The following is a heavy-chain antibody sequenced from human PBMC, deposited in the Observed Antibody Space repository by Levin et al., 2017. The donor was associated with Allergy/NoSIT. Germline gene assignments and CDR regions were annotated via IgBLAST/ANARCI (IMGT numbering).Heavy chain of an antibody. CDR2: ISYDGINK. J-gene: IGHJ4*02. D-gene: IGHD1-26*01. CDR1: RFTFSSYG. CDR3: AKDRRYSGSTGDFDY. Sequence: GESLKISCAASRFTFSSYGMHWVRQAPGKGLEWVAVISYDGINKDYADSVKGRFTISRDNSKNTLHLQMNSLRAEDTAGYYCAKDRRYSGSTGDFDYWGQGTLVTVSS. V-gene: IGHV3-30*18.